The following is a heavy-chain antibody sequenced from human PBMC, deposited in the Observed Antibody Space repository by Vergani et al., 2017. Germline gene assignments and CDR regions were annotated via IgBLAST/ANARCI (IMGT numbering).Heavy chain of an antibody. CDR2: VDPEDGET. Sequence: EVQLVQSGAEVKKPGATVKISCKVSGYTFTDYYMHWVQQAPGKGLEWMGLVDPEDGETIYAEKFQGRVTITADTSTDTAYMELSSLRSEDTAVYYCATDLGNCGGDCGYSFDPWGQGTLVTVSS. CDR1: GYTFTDYY. V-gene: IGHV1-69-2*01. CDR3: ATDLGNCGGDCGYSFDP. J-gene: IGHJ5*02. D-gene: IGHD2-21*02.